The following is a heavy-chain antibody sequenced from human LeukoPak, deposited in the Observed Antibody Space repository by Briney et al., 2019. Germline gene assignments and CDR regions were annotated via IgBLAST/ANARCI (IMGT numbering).Heavy chain of an antibody. D-gene: IGHD2-21*02. Sequence: SETLSLTCTVSGGSISSYYWSWIRQPPGKGLGWDGYIYYSGSTNYNPSLKSRVTISVDTSKNQFSLKLSSVTAADTAVDYCARTFYCGCDCYSYYYYYYMDVWGKGTTVTVSS. CDR3: ARTFYCGCDCYSYYYYYYMDV. CDR2: IYYSGST. CDR1: GGSISSYY. V-gene: IGHV4-59*01. J-gene: IGHJ6*03.